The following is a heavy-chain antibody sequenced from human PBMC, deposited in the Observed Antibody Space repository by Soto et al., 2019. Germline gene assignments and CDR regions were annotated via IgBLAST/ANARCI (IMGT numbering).Heavy chain of an antibody. CDR3: AREESVAALNWFDP. D-gene: IGHD6-6*01. CDR1: GFTFSQYA. CDR2: ILYDVTIE. V-gene: IGHV3-30-3*01. J-gene: IGHJ5*02. Sequence: PGGSLRLSCAASGFTFSQYALNWVRQAPGKGLEWVAVILYDVTIEHYADSVKGRFTVSRDNSKNTVYLQMDSLTPEDTGVYYCAREESVAALNWFDPSGQGTLVTVSS.